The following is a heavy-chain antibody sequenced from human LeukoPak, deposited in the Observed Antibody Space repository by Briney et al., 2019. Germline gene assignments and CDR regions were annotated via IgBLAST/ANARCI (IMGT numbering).Heavy chain of an antibody. CDR2: INHSGST. D-gene: IGHD3-10*01. J-gene: IGHJ5*02. Sequence: SETLSLTCAVYGGSFSGYYWSWIRQHPGKGLEWIGEINHSGSTNYNPSLKSRVTISVDTSKNQFSLKLSSMTAADTAVYDCAREAQFRGEYCYDPCGQGTLITVSS. CDR3: AREAQFRGEYCYDP. CDR1: GGSFSGYY. V-gene: IGHV4-34*01.